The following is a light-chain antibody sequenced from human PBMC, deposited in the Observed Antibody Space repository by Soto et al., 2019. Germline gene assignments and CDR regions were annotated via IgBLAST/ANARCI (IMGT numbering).Light chain of an antibody. J-gene: IGLJ2*01. V-gene: IGLV2-8*01. Sequence: QSALTQPPSASGSPGQSVTISCTGTSSDVGGYNFVSWYQQHPGKAAKLMLYDVTERPSGVPARFSGSKSGNTASMTVSGLQGEDEADYYCTLYAGSNIPVLFGGGTKLTVL. CDR2: DVT. CDR1: SSDVGGYNF. CDR3: TLYAGSNIPVL.